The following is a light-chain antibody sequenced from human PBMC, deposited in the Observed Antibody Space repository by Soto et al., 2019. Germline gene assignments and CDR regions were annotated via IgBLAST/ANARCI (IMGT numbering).Light chain of an antibody. CDR2: NND. CDR3: AAWDDTLKRYV. Sequence: QSVLTQPPSVSGAPGLRVTVSCTGNSSNIGADFGVHWYRQVPGTAPKLLIFNNDNRPSGIPDRFSGSRSGSSASLAITGLQAEDESDYYCAAWDDTLKRYVFGTGTKATVL. V-gene: IGLV1-40*01. J-gene: IGLJ1*01. CDR1: SSNIGADFG.